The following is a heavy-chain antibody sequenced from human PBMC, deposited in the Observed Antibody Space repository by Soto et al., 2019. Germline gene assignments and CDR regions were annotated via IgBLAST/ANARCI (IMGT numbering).Heavy chain of an antibody. V-gene: IGHV3-9*01. D-gene: IGHD3-3*01. CDR2: ISWNSGSI. Sequence: EVQLVESGGGLVQPGRSLRLSCAASGFTFDDYAMHWVRQAPGKGLEWVSGISWNSGSIGYADSVKGRFTISRDNAKNSLYLQKNSLRAEDTALYYCAKDMDDFWSGYIDYWGQGTLVTVSS. CDR1: GFTFDDYA. J-gene: IGHJ4*02. CDR3: AKDMDDFWSGYIDY.